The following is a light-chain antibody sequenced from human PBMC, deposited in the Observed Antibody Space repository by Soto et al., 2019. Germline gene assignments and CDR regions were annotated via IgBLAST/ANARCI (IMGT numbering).Light chain of an antibody. CDR2: GAS. CDR3: QQYYNWPPFT. V-gene: IGKV3-15*01. J-gene: IGKJ3*01. CDR1: ESVDIN. Sequence: EIVLTQSPATLSVSPGERVTLSCRASESVDINLAWYQQKPGQAPRLLIYGASTRATGVPARFSGSGSGTAFTLTISSLQSEDFANYYCQQYYNWPPFTFGQGTKVDI.